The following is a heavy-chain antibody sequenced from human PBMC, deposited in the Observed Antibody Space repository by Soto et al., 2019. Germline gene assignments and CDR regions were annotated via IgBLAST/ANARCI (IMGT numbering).Heavy chain of an antibody. CDR1: GDSIRSGDSY. J-gene: IGHJ3*01. CDR2: IYNSVIT. CDR3: ARGGPQVVGVTAILGAFDV. Sequence: SETLSLTCTVSGDSIRSGDSYWTWIRQHPGKGLEWIGYIYNSVITYYNPSLKSRLFISGDTSKNQYSLKLNSMTAADTAVYYCARGGPQVVGVTAILGAFDVWGQGTTVTVSS. V-gene: IGHV4-31*03. D-gene: IGHD2-21*02.